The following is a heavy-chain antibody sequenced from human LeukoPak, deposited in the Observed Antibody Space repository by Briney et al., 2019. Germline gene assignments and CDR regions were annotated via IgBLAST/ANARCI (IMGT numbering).Heavy chain of an antibody. V-gene: IGHV1-2*02. D-gene: IGHD2-2*01. Sequence: ASVKVSCKASGYTFTGYYMHWVRQAPGQGLEWMGWINPNSGGTNYAQKFQGRVTMTRDTSISTAYMELSRLRSDDTAVYYCARGGYCSSTSCYGRFDPWGQGTLVTVSS. CDR2: INPNSGGT. J-gene: IGHJ5*02. CDR1: GYTFTGYY. CDR3: ARGGYCSSTSCYGRFDP.